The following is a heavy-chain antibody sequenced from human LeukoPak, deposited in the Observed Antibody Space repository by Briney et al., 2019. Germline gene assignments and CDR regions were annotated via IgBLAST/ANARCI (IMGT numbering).Heavy chain of an antibody. Sequence: SETLSLTXIVSGYSISSGYYWAWIRRPPGKGLEWIGRIYHSGSTYYNPSLKSRVTISVDTSKNQFSLKLNSVTAADTAVYYCARSTTLNWFDRWGQGTLVTVSS. J-gene: IGHJ5*02. CDR1: GYSISSGYY. CDR2: IYHSGST. V-gene: IGHV4-38-2*02. CDR3: ARSTTLNWFDR. D-gene: IGHD5-12*01.